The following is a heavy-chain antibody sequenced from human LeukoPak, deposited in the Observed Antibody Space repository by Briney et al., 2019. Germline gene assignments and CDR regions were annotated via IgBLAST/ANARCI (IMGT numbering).Heavy chain of an antibody. D-gene: IGHD2-21*01. CDR2: INPNSGGT. Sequence: ASVKVSCKASGYTFTGYYMHWVRQAPGQGLEWMGWINPNSGGTNYAQKFQGRVTMTRDTSISTAYMELSRLRSDDTAVYYCARVIVPTAHEDYFDYWGQGTLVTVSS. CDR1: GYTFTGYY. V-gene: IGHV1-2*02. J-gene: IGHJ4*02. CDR3: ARVIVPTAHEDYFDY.